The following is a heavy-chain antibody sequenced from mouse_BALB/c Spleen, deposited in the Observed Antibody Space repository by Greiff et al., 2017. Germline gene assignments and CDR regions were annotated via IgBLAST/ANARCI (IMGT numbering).Heavy chain of an antibody. Sequence: VQLQQSGAELVKPGASVKLSCKASGYTFTSYWMHWVKQRPGQGLEWIGEINPSNGRTNYNEKFKSKATLTVDKSSSTAYMQLSSLTSEDSAVYYCARGGGAMDYWGQGTSVTVSS. CDR1: GYTFTSYW. J-gene: IGHJ4*01. CDR2: INPSNGRT. V-gene: IGHV1S81*02. CDR3: ARGGGAMDY.